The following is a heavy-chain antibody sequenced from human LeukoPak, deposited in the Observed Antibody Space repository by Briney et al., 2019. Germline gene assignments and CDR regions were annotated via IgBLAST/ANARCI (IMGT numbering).Heavy chain of an antibody. CDR2: IYYSGST. J-gene: IGHJ4*02. CDR1: GGSISSYY. D-gene: IGHD3-10*01. CDR3: ARHRGVGELLYYFDY. Sequence: PSETLSLTCTVSGGSISSYYWSWIRQPPGKGLEWIGYIYYSGSTNYNPSLKSRVTISVDTSKNQFSLKLSSVTAADTAVYYCARHRGVGELLYYFDYWGQGTLVTVSS. V-gene: IGHV4-59*08.